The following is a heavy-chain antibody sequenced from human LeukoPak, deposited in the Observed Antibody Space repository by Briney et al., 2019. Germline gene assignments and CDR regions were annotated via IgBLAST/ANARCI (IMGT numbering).Heavy chain of an antibody. CDR1: GGSISSSNYY. Sequence: SETLSLTCTVSGGSISSSNYYWGWIRQPPGKGLECIGSIYYSARTYYNPSLKRRLTISVDTSKNQVSLKLSSVTAADTAVYYCARVRWVGQQLVPLYYFDYWGQGTLVTVSS. J-gene: IGHJ4*02. D-gene: IGHD6-13*01. CDR3: ARVRWVGQQLVPLYYFDY. V-gene: IGHV4-39*07. CDR2: IYYSART.